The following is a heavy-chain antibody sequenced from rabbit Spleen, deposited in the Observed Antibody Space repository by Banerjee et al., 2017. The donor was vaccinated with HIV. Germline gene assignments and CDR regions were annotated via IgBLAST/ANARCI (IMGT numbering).Heavy chain of an antibody. Sequence: QSLEESGGGLVQPEGSLTLTCTASGLSFSTNYYMCWVRQAPGKGLEWIACIYAGSRGTTYYASWAKGRFTISKTSSTTVTLQMTSLTAADTATYFCARDTGSSFSSYGMDLWGPGTLVTVS. D-gene: IGHD8-1*01. J-gene: IGHJ6*01. CDR1: GLSFSTNYY. V-gene: IGHV1S40*01. CDR3: ARDTGSSFSSYGMDL. CDR2: IYAGSRGTT.